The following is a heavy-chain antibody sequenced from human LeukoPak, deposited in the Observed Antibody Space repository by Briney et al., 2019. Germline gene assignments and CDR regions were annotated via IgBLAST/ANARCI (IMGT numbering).Heavy chain of an antibody. D-gene: IGHD4-17*01. Sequence: SETLSLTCAVYGGSFSSYYWSWIRQPPGTGLGWIGEINHSGSTNYNPSLRSRVTISVDTSKNQFSLKLSSVTAADTAVYYCAREGPVTTLSSEHYQYWYFDLWGRGTLVTVSS. J-gene: IGHJ2*01. CDR1: GGSFSSYY. CDR2: INHSGST. V-gene: IGHV4-34*01. CDR3: AREGPVTTLSSEHYQYWYFDL.